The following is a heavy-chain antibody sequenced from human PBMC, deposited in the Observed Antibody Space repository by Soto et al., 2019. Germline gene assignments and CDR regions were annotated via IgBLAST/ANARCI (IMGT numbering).Heavy chain of an antibody. Sequence: ASVKVSCKASGYTFTSYAMHWVRQAPGQRFEWMGWINAGNGNTKYSQKFQGRVTITRDTSASTAYMELSSLRSEDTAVYYCARDLWVTSNYYYYYMDVWGKGTTVTVSS. CDR2: INAGNGNT. D-gene: IGHD5-18*01. CDR1: GYTFTSYA. CDR3: ARDLWVTSNYYYYYMDV. J-gene: IGHJ6*03. V-gene: IGHV1-3*01.